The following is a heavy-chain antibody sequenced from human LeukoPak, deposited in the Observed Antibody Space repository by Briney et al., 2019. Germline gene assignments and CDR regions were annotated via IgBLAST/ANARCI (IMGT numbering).Heavy chain of an antibody. CDR3: ARGGYYYDSSGYYNHFDY. Sequence: SETRSLTCAVNGGSFSGHYWTWIRQPPGKGLEWIGEINHIGTTNNNLSLNSRVTISLDASKSQVSLKLSSVTAADTAVYYCARGGYYYDSSGYYNHFDYWGQGTLVTVSS. J-gene: IGHJ4*02. CDR2: INHIGTT. V-gene: IGHV4-34*01. CDR1: GGSFSGHY. D-gene: IGHD3-22*01.